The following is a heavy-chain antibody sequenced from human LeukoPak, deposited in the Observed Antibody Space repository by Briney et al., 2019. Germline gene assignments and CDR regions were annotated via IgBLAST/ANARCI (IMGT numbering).Heavy chain of an antibody. CDR1: GFTFSSYT. CDR2: ITTSDGNT. CDR3: SYGGWYYYGMDV. J-gene: IGHJ6*02. D-gene: IGHD5-18*01. Sequence: GGSLRLSCAASGFTFSSYTMSWVRQAPGKGLEWVSTITTSDGNTYYADSVRGRFTVSRDNSKNTLFLQMNSLRAEDTAVYYCSYGGWYYYGMDVWGQGTTVTVSS. V-gene: IGHV3-23*01.